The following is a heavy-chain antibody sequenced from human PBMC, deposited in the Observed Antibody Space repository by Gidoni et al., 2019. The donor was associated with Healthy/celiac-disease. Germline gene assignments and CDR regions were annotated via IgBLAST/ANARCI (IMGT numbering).Heavy chain of an antibody. J-gene: IGHJ5*02. CDR1: GGSISSGGYY. CDR2: IYYSGST. Sequence: QVQLQASGPGLVKPSQTLSLTCTVSGGSISSGGYYWSWIPQHPVKGLEWIGYIYYSGSTYYNPSLKSRVTISVDTSKNQFSLKLSSVTAADTAVYYCARGALMITFGGRSGGFDPWGQGTLVTVSS. D-gene: IGHD3-16*01. V-gene: IGHV4-31*03. CDR3: ARGALMITFGGRSGGFDP.